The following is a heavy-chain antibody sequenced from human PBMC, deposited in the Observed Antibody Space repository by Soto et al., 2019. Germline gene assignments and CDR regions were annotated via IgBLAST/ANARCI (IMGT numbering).Heavy chain of an antibody. CDR2: LTGSSSNI. CDR3: ANGRATYGLLTHDY. Sequence: GGSLRLSCAASGLSFRNYAMSWVRQAPGKGLEWISTLTGSSSNIYYADSVKGRFAISRDNSRNTLYLQMNSLTAEDTAVYYCANGRATYGLLTHDYWGQGTLVTVSS. V-gene: IGHV3-23*01. D-gene: IGHD3-10*01. J-gene: IGHJ4*02. CDR1: GLSFRNYA.